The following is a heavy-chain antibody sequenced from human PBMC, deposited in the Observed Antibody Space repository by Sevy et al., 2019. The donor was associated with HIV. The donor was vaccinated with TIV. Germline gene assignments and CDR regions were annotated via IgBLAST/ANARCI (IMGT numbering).Heavy chain of an antibody. Sequence: GGSLRLSCAASGFSLTTSDMHWVRQAPRKGLEWVAYVRNDGSNKYYADSVRDRFTISRDSSKNTLYLQMNSLRDEDTAIYYCARGRKTTEEWLEELDYYYGLDVWGQGTTVTVSS. J-gene: IGHJ6*02. V-gene: IGHV3-30*02. CDR3: ARGRKTTEEWLEELDYYYGLDV. D-gene: IGHD2-8*01. CDR1: GFSLTTSD. CDR2: VRNDGSNK.